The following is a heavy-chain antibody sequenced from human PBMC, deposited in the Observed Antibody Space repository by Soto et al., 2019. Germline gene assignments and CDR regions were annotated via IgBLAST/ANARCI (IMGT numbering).Heavy chain of an antibody. CDR2: IYPGDSDT. J-gene: IGHJ6*02. D-gene: IGHD1-26*01. Sequence: PGESLKISCKGSGYTFSSYWIGWVRQMPGKGLEWMGIIYPGDSDTRYSPSFQGQVTISADKSISTAYLQWSSLKASDTAMYYCARELRAGYYYYGMDVWGQGTTVTVSS. CDR3: ARELRAGYYYYGMDV. V-gene: IGHV5-51*01. CDR1: GYTFSSYW.